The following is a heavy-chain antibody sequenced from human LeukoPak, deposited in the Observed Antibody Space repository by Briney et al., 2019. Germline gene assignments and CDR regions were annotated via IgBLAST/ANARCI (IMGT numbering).Heavy chain of an antibody. V-gene: IGHV1-18*01. CDR2: ISAYNGNT. D-gene: IGHD3-22*01. CDR1: GYTFTSYG. J-gene: IGHJ6*02. CDR3: ASTYDSSGYYPFFLDLYYYGMDV. Sequence: GASVKVSCKASGYTFTSYGISWVRQAPGQGLEWMGWISAYNGNTNYAQKLQGRVTMTRNTSISTAYMELSSLRSEDTAVYYCASTYDSSGYYPFFLDLYYYGMDVWGQGTTVTVSS.